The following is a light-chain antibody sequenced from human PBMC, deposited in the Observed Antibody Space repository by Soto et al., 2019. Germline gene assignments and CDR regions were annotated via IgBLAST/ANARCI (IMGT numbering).Light chain of an antibody. CDR3: QQYGSSPTT. V-gene: IGKV3-20*01. CDR1: QSVFNNH. Sequence: EVVLTQSPGTLSLSPGERATLSCRASQSVFNNHIGWYQQKPGQAPRRLIFGASFRATGIPDRFSGSGSGTDFTLTISRLEPEDFAVYYCQQYGSSPTTFGQGTKVAIK. CDR2: GAS. J-gene: IGKJ1*01.